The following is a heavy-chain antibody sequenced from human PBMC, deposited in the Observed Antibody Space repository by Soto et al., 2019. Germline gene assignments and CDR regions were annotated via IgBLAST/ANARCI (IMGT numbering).Heavy chain of an antibody. J-gene: IGHJ6*02. CDR3: ARDGDCSGGSCYLWANHYSYGIHV. V-gene: IGHV1-18*01. D-gene: IGHD2-15*01. CDR1: GYTFTSYG. Sequence: ASVKVSCKASGYTFTSYGISWVRQAPGQGLEWMGWISAYNANTNYAQKLQGRVTMTTDTSTSTAYMELRSLRSDDTAVYYCARDGDCSGGSCYLWANHYSYGIHVSDPATTLNVSS. CDR2: ISAYNANT.